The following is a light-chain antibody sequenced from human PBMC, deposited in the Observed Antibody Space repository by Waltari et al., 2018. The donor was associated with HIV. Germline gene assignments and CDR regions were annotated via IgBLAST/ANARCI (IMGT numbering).Light chain of an antibody. CDR2: DVT. J-gene: IGLJ2*01. Sequence: QSALTQPRSVSGSPGQSVTISCTGTSSDVGGYNYVSWYQQHPGKAPKLMIYDVTKRPSGVPYRCSGSKSGNTASLTISGLQAEDEADYYCCSYAGIYTFLFGGGTKLTVL. V-gene: IGLV2-11*01. CDR1: SSDVGGYNY. CDR3: CSYAGIYTFL.